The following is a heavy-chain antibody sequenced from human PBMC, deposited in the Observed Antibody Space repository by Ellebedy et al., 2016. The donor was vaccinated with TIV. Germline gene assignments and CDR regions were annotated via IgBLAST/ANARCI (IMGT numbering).Heavy chain of an antibody. CDR3: AKSKAQDARGNYYYYYGMDV. D-gene: IGHD3-10*01. CDR1: GFTFSSYG. J-gene: IGHJ6*02. CDR2: IWYDGSNK. V-gene: IGHV3-33*06. Sequence: GESLKISCAASGFTFSSYGMHWVRQAPGKGLEWVAVIWYDGSNKYYADSVKGRFTISRDNSKNTLYLQMNSLRAEDTAVYYCAKSKAQDARGNYYYYYGMDVWGQGTTVTVSS.